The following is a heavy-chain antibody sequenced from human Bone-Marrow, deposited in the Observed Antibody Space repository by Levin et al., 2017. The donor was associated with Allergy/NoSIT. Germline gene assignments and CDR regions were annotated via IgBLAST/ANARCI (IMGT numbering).Heavy chain of an antibody. V-gene: IGHV1-2*02. CDR2: INPKSGGT. D-gene: IGHD1-26*01. J-gene: IGHJ4*02. CDR1: GYTFTDYH. Sequence: ASVKVSCKASGYTFTDYHIHWVRRAPGQGLEWLGWINPKSGGTNYAQSFRGRVTMTRDTSIRTAYMELSSLTSDDTAIYYCARIRIVGATFLDYWGQGTLVTVS. CDR3: ARIRIVGATFLDY.